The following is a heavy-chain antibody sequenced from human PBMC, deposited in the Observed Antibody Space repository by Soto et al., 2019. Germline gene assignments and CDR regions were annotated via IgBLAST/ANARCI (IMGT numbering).Heavy chain of an antibody. V-gene: IGHV3-72*01. Sequence: GGSMRVSCAASGFTFSDYYRNWVRPNPGKGLEWVGRTRNKANSYTTDYAAFVKGRFTISRDNSKNTLYLQVNSLRAEDTAVYYCARGTDSSSWSPGYWGQGTLVTVSS. CDR1: GFTFSDYY. CDR3: ARGTDSSSWSPGY. J-gene: IGHJ4*02. CDR2: TRNKANSYTT. D-gene: IGHD6-13*01.